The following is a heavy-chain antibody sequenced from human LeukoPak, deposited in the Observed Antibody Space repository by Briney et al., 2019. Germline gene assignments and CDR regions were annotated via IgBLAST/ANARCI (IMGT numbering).Heavy chain of an antibody. CDR3: ARKLTGTTYFDC. CDR2: IHSSGGTI. V-gene: IGHV3-48*03. D-gene: IGHD1-1*01. J-gene: IGHJ4*02. CDR1: GFPFSSYD. Sequence: PGGSLRRSCATSGFPFSSYDMNWVPQGPGKGLEWVSYIHSSGGTIYYADSVKGRFTISRDSAKNSVYLRMNSLRAEDTALYYCARKLTGTTYFDCWGQGILVTVSS.